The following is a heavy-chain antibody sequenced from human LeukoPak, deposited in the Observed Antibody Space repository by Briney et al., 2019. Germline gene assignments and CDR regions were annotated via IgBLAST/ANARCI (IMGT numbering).Heavy chain of an antibody. CDR3: AKDSSYCSGGSCYDWFDP. Sequence: GGSLRLSCAASGFTFSSYAMSWVRQAPGKGLEWVSAISGSGGSTYYADSVKGRFTISRENSKNTLYLLINSLRAEDTAVYYCAKDSSYCSGGSCYDWFDPWGQGTLVTVSS. D-gene: IGHD2-15*01. CDR1: GFTFSSYA. V-gene: IGHV3-23*01. CDR2: ISGSGGST. J-gene: IGHJ5*02.